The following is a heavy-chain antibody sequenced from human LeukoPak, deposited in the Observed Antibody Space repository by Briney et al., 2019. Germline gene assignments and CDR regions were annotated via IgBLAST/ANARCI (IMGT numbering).Heavy chain of an antibody. D-gene: IGHD2-21*02. V-gene: IGHV3-21*01. CDR2: IRRYSTYI. CDR1: GFTFSTYT. Sequence: GGSLRLYCAASGFTFSTYTMNWDRQAPGKGLEWVSSIRRYSTYIFYADSVKGRFTISRDNAKKSLYLQMNSLRAEDTAVYYCVSHRGGDPYDAFDIWGQGTMVTVSS. CDR3: VSHRGGDPYDAFDI. J-gene: IGHJ3*02.